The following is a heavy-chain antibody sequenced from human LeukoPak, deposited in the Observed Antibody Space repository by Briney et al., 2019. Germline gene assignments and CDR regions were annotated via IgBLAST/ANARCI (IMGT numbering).Heavy chain of an antibody. Sequence: GGSLRLSCAASGFNFRAYWMSWARQAPGKGLEWVANIKQDGSEKYYVDSVKGRFTISRDNAKDSLYLQMNSLRAEDTAVYYCARAGDPEPIYYYYYMGVWGKGTTVTVSS. CDR2: IKQDGSEK. CDR3: ARAGDPEPIYYYYYMGV. D-gene: IGHD3-10*01. V-gene: IGHV3-7*01. J-gene: IGHJ6*03. CDR1: GFNFRAYW.